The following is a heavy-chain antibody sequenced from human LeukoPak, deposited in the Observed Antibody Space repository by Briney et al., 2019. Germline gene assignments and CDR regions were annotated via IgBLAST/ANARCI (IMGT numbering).Heavy chain of an antibody. V-gene: IGHV3-30*02. CDR2: IRYDGSNK. Sequence: GGSLRLSCAASGFTFSSYGMHWVRQAPGKELEWVAFIRYDGSNKYYADSVKGRFTISRDNAKNSLYLQMNSLRAEDTAVYYCARERGYSYGELDYWGQGTPVTVSS. CDR3: ARERGYSYGELDY. J-gene: IGHJ4*02. CDR1: GFTFSSYG. D-gene: IGHD5-18*01.